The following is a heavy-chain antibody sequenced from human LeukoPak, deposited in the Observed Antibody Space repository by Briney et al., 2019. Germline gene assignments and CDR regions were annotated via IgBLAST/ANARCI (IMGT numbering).Heavy chain of an antibody. J-gene: IGHJ6*03. Sequence: SETLSLTCTVSGGSISSYYWSWIRQPPGKGLEWIGYIYYSGSTNYKPSLKSRVTISVDTSKNQFSLKLSSVTAADTAVYYCARGGLPAFYYYRDVWGKGTTVTVSS. CDR3: ARGGLPAFYYYRDV. CDR2: IYYSGST. V-gene: IGHV4-59*01. CDR1: GGSISSYY. D-gene: IGHD1-26*01.